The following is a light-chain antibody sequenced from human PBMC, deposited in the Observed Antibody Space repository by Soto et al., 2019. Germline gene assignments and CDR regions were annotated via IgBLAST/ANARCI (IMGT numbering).Light chain of an antibody. CDR3: QQYGSSPPYT. V-gene: IGKV3-20*01. J-gene: IGKJ2*01. CDR1: QSVSNNY. Sequence: EVVLTQSPGTLSLSPGERASLSCRASQSVSNNYLAWYQQKPGQSPKLLIFGSSDRATGIPDRFSGSVSETDFTLTISRLEPEDFAVYYCQQYGSSPPYTFGQGTKLEIK. CDR2: GSS.